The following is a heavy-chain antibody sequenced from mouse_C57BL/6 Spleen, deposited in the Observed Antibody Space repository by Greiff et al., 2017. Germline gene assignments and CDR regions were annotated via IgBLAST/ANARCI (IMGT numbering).Heavy chain of an antibody. J-gene: IGHJ2*01. D-gene: IGHD2-1*01. CDR3: ARGGYYGNYVDYFDY. V-gene: IGHV5-16*01. Sequence: EVQVVESEGGLVQPGSSMKLSCTASGFTFSDYYMAWVRQVPEKGLEWVANINYDGSSTYYLDSLKSRFIISRDNAKNILYLQMSSLKSEDTATYYCARGGYYGNYVDYFDYWGQGTTLTVSS. CDR1: GFTFSDYY. CDR2: INYDGSST.